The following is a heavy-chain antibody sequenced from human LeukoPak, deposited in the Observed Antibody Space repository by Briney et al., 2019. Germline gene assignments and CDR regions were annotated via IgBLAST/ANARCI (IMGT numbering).Heavy chain of an antibody. J-gene: IGHJ4*02. Sequence: ASVKVSCKASGYTFTGYYMHWVRQAPGQGLEWMGWINPNSGDTDYAQKFQGRVTMTRDTSISTAYMELSRLRYDDTAVYYCARGWRDYGDYVYYFDYWGQGTLVTVSS. CDR2: INPNSGDT. CDR3: ARGWRDYGDYVYYFDY. V-gene: IGHV1-2*02. D-gene: IGHD4-17*01. CDR1: GYTFTGYY.